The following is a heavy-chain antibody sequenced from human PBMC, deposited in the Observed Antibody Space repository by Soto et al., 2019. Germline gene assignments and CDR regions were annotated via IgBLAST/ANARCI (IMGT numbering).Heavy chain of an antibody. D-gene: IGHD3-16*01. Sequence: QVQLVESGGGVVQPGRSLRLSCAASGFTFSSYGMHWVRQAPGRGLEWVAVISYDGSNKYYADSVKGRFTISRDNSKNTLYLQMNSLRAEDTAVYYCAKAPLDSFGIDYWGQGTLVTVSS. CDR3: AKAPLDSFGIDY. CDR2: ISYDGSNK. V-gene: IGHV3-30*18. CDR1: GFTFSSYG. J-gene: IGHJ4*02.